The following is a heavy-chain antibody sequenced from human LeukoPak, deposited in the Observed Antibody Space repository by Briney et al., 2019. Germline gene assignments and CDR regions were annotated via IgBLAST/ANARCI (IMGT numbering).Heavy chain of an antibody. CDR2: IIPIFGTA. D-gene: IGHD3-22*01. J-gene: IGHJ4*02. CDR1: GGTFSSYA. V-gene: IGHV1-69*05. Sequence: SVKVSCKASGGTFSSYAISWVRQALGQGLEWMGRIIPIFGTANYAQKFQGRVTITTDESTSTAYMELSSLRSEDTAVYYCARDTYYYDSSGYYYVDYWGQGTLVTVSS. CDR3: ARDTYYYDSSGYYYVDY.